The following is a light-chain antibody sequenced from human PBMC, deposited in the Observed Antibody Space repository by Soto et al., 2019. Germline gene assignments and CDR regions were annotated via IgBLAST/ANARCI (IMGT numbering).Light chain of an antibody. J-gene: IGKJ4*01. Sequence: DIQMTQSPSSLSASFGDRVTMTCRASQGIGIYLAWFQRRPGNTPKLLIYAASTLQSGVPSRFSGSGSGTDFTLTISSLQPEDVATYYCQKYNSAPLTFGGGTRVEIK. V-gene: IGKV1-27*01. CDR3: QKYNSAPLT. CDR1: QGIGIY. CDR2: AAS.